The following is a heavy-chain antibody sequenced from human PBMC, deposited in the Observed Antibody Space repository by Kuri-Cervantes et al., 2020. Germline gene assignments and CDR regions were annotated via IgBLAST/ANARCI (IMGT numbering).Heavy chain of an antibody. CDR1: GYTFTGYY. Sequence: ASVKVSCKASGYTFTGYYMHWVRQAPGQGLEWMGIINPSGGSTSYAQKFQGRVTMTRDTSTSTVYMELSRLRSDDTAVYYCAGGYPPWDYWGQGTLVTVSS. D-gene: IGHD5-12*01. CDR3: AGGYPPWDY. CDR2: INPSGGST. J-gene: IGHJ4*02. V-gene: IGHV1-46*01.